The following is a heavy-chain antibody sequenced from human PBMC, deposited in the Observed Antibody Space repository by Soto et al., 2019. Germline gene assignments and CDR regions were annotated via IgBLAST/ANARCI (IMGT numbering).Heavy chain of an antibody. CDR1: GGTFSSYT. V-gene: IGHV1-69*02. CDR3: ASITMVRGALQHDY. CDR2: IIPILGIA. D-gene: IGHD3-10*01. Sequence: QVQLVQSGAEVKKPGSSVKVSCKASGGTFSSYTISWVRQAPGQGLEWMGRIIPILGIANYAQKFQGRITIPTDKPTSTPYLELNSLRSEDTDVYYCASITMVRGALQHDYWGQGTLVTVSS. J-gene: IGHJ4*02.